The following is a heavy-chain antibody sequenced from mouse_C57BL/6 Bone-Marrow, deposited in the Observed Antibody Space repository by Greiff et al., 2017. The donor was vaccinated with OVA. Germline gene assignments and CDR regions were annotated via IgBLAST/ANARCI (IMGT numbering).Heavy chain of an antibody. CDR1: GYTFTDHT. CDR3: ARRGSKTSAWFAY. V-gene: IGHV1-78*01. Sequence: VQLQESDAELVKPGASVKISCKVSGYTFTDHTIHWMKQRPEQGLEWIGYIYPSDGSTKYNEKFKGKATLTADKSSSTAYMQLNSLTSEDSAVDFGARRGSKTSAWFAYWGQGTLVTVSA. D-gene: IGHD2-5*01. J-gene: IGHJ3*01. CDR2: IYPSDGST.